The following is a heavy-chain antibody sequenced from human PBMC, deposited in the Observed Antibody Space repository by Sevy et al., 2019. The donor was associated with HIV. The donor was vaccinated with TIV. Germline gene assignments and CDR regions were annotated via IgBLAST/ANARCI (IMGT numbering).Heavy chain of an antibody. CDR1: GFRFSGYA. CDR3: AGDGGGDYFDY. CDR2: ISNDATKK. V-gene: IGHV3-30*04. J-gene: IGHJ4*02. D-gene: IGHD3-16*01. Sequence: GGSLRLSCAASGFRFSGYAMHWVRQAPGKGLEWMAVISNDATKKYHINSVKGRFTISRVNAKNTLYLQMNSLRSEDTAVYYCAGDGGGDYFDYWGQGTLVTVSS.